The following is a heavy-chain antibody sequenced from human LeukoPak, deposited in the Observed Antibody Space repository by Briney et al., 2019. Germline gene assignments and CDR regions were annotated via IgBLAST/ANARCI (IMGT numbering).Heavy chain of an antibody. J-gene: IGHJ4*02. Sequence: GGSLRLSCAASGFAFSTYSMIWVRQAPGKGLEWVSHISRDGSTVYYRDSVKGRFTISRDNVKNSLYLHMNSLRVEDTGVYYCARDLGDWYTSGFDDWGQGSLVIVSS. D-gene: IGHD3-10*01. CDR1: GFAFSTYS. CDR3: ARDLGDWYTSGFDD. V-gene: IGHV3-48*04. CDR2: ISRDGSTV.